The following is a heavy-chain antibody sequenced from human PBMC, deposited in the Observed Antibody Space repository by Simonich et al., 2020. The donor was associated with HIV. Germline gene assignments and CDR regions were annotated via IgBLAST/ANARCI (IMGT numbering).Heavy chain of an antibody. CDR3: ARLLGDYFDY. Sequence: QVQLVQSGPEVKKPGASVKVSCNASCYTFTSFGITWVRQAPGQGLEWMGWISAHNGKTNYAQKFQDRVTMTTDTSTTTAHMEVRSLRSDDTAVYYCARLLGDYFDYWGQGTLVTVSS. CDR1: CYTFTSFG. V-gene: IGHV1-18*01. D-gene: IGHD3-16*01. CDR2: ISAHNGKT. J-gene: IGHJ4*02.